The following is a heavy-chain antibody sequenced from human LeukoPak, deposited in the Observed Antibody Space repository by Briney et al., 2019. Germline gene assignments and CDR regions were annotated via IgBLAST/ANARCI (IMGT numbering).Heavy chain of an antibody. CDR3: GRDFGLTGTKRSFDI. D-gene: IGHD1-7*01. CDR2: IASSSSSM. Sequence: GGSLRLSCAASGFTFSSFSMNWVRQAPGKGLEWISYIASSSSSMYYADSVKGRFTISRDNAKNSLYLQMNSLRAEDTAVYYCGRDFGLTGTKRSFDIWGQGTMVTVSS. J-gene: IGHJ3*02. V-gene: IGHV3-48*04. CDR1: GFTFSSFS.